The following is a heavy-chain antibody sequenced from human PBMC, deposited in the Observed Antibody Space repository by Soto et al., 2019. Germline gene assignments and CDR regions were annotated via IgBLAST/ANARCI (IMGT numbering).Heavy chain of an antibody. CDR2: ISYDGSNK. CDR3: AKDQPPYYYDSSGSFDY. CDR1: GFTFSSYG. V-gene: IGHV3-30*18. D-gene: IGHD3-22*01. J-gene: IGHJ4*02. Sequence: GGSLRLSCAASGFTFSSYGMHWVRQAPGKGLEWVAVISYDGSNKYYADSVKGRFTISRDNSKNTLYLQMNSLRAEDTAVYYCAKDQPPYYYDSSGSFDYWGQGTLVTVSS.